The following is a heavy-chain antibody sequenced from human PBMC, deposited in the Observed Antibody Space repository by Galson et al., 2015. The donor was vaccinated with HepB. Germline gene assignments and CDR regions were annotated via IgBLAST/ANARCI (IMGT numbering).Heavy chain of an antibody. D-gene: IGHD5-18*01. J-gene: IGHJ4*02. CDR3: ARGRGYTAMVTFDY. V-gene: IGHV3-21*01. CDR1: GFTFSNYD. CDR2: ITTSSHYI. Sequence: SLRLSCAASGFTFSNYDMSWVRQAPGKGLEWVSSITTSSHYIYYEDSVKGRFTTSRDNSKNTLYLQMNSLRAEDTAVYYCARGRGYTAMVTFDYWGQGTLVTVSS.